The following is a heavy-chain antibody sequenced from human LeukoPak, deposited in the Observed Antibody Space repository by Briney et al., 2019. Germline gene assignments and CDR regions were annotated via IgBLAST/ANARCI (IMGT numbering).Heavy chain of an antibody. CDR3: ARLSKVRGVPLLYMDV. D-gene: IGHD3-10*01. V-gene: IGHV1-69*06. CDR1: GGAFSSYA. CDR2: IIPIFGTA. J-gene: IGHJ6*03. Sequence: GASVKVSCKASGGAFSSYAISWVRQAPGQGLEWMGRIIPIFGTANYAQKFQGRVTITADKSTSTAYMELSSLRSEDTAVYYCARLSKVRGVPLLYMDVWGKGTTVTVSS.